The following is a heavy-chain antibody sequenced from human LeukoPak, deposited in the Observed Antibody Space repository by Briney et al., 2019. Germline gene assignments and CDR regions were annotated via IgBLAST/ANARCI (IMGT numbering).Heavy chain of an antibody. V-gene: IGHV3-53*01. CDR1: GLTVSSNY. Sequence: PGGSLRLSCAASGLTVSSNYMSWVRQAAGKGLGWVSVIYSGGSTYYADSVKGRFTISRDNSKNALYLQMNSLRAEDTAVYYCARGAEFDWNQFDYWGQGTLVTVSS. CDR2: IYSGGST. CDR3: ARGAEFDWNQFDY. D-gene: IGHD1-1*01. J-gene: IGHJ4*02.